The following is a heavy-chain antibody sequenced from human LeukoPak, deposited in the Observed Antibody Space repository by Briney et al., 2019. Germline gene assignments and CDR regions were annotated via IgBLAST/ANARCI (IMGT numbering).Heavy chain of an antibody. J-gene: IGHJ5*02. Sequence: GRSLRLSCAASGFTFSSYAMHWVRQAPGKGLEWVAVISYDGSNKYYADSVKGRFTISRDNSKNTLYLQMNSLRSEDTAVYYCARSPDGRVPAANLQYWFDPWGQGTLVTVSS. CDR2: ISYDGSNK. CDR1: GFTFSSYA. D-gene: IGHD2-2*01. V-gene: IGHV3-30-3*01. CDR3: ARSPDGRVPAANLQYWFDP.